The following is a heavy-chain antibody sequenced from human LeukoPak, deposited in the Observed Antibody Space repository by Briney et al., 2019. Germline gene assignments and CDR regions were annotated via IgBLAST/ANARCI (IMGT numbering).Heavy chain of an antibody. Sequence: GGSLRLSCAASGFTFSSYWMHWVRQAPGKGLVWVSRINSDGSSTIYADSVKGRFTISRDNAKNTLHLQMNSLKDEDTAVYYCARGLYKNGWYYFDYWGQGTLVTVSS. J-gene: IGHJ4*02. CDR1: GFTFSSYW. CDR3: ARGLYKNGWYYFDY. D-gene: IGHD6-19*01. V-gene: IGHV3-74*01. CDR2: INSDGSST.